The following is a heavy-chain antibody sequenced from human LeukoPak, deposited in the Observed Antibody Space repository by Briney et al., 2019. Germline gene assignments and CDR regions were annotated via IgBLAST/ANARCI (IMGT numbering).Heavy chain of an antibody. V-gene: IGHV1-69*05. CDR1: VGTFSSYA. CDR3: ARDHAVAGTSWFDP. J-gene: IGHJ5*02. CDR2: IIPIFGTA. D-gene: IGHD6-19*01. Sequence: SVKVSCKASVGTFSSYAISWVRQAPGQGLEWMGGIIPIFGTANYAQKFQGRVTITTDESTSTAYMELSSLRSEDTAVYYCARDHAVAGTSWFDPWGQGTLVTVSS.